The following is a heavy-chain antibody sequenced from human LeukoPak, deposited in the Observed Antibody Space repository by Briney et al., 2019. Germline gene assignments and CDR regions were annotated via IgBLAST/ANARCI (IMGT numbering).Heavy chain of an antibody. CDR1: GYSFTSYW. Sequence: RGESLKISCKGSGYSFTSYWIGWVRQMPGKGLEWMVIIYPGDSDTRYSPSFQGQVAISADKSISTAYLQWSSLKASDTAMYYCARQRAIAAPYFDYWGQGTLVTVSS. D-gene: IGHD6-13*01. V-gene: IGHV5-51*01. CDR2: IYPGDSDT. J-gene: IGHJ4*02. CDR3: ARQRAIAAPYFDY.